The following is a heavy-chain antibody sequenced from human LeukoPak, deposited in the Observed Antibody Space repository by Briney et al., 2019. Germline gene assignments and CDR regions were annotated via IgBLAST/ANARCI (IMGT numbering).Heavy chain of an antibody. CDR2: INPSGGST. V-gene: IGHV1-46*01. J-gene: IGHJ6*02. CDR3: ASSPSGDYGDHGPHYYYGMDV. Sequence: ASVKVSCKASGYTFTSYYMHWVRQAPGQGLEWMGIINPSGGSTSYAQKFQGRVTMTRDTSTSTVYMELSSLRSEDTAVYYCASSPSGDYGDHGPHYYYGMDVWGQGTTVTVSS. CDR1: GYTFTSYY. D-gene: IGHD4-17*01.